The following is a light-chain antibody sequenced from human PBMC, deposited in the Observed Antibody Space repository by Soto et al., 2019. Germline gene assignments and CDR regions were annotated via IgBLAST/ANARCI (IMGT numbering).Light chain of an antibody. Sequence: DIQMTQSPSSLSASVGDRVTITCRASQSISSYLNWYQQKPGKAPKLLIYAASSLQSGVPSRFSGSGCGTDFTQTISSLQPEDFATYYCQQSYSTLTFGGGTKVEIK. V-gene: IGKV1-39*01. CDR1: QSISSY. J-gene: IGKJ4*01. CDR2: AAS. CDR3: QQSYSTLT.